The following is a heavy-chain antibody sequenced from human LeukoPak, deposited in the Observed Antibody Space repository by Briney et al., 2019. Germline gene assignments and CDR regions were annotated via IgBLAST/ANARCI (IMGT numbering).Heavy chain of an antibody. Sequence: SETLSLTCAVYGGSFSGYYWSWIRQHPGKGLKWIGYIYNSRSTYYNPSLKSRVTISIDTSKNQFSLKLSSVSAADTAVYYCAGLRGRPHAFDIWGQGTVVTVSS. D-gene: IGHD5-12*01. CDR2: IYNSRST. CDR3: AGLRGRPHAFDI. J-gene: IGHJ3*02. CDR1: GGSFSGYY. V-gene: IGHV4-31*11.